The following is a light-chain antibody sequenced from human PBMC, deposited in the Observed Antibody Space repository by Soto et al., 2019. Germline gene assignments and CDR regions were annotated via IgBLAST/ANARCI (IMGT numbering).Light chain of an antibody. J-gene: IGKJ5*01. CDR1: QSVHTF. CDR2: GAS. V-gene: IGKV3-11*01. CDR3: HQRSNWPTDT. Sequence: EIVLTQSPDTLSLSPGEGASLCCRASQSVHTFLAWYQQKPGQAPRLLVYGASTRATGVPARFSGSGSGTDFTLTISSLEPPDFAVYYCHQRSNWPTDTFGHGTRLEIK.